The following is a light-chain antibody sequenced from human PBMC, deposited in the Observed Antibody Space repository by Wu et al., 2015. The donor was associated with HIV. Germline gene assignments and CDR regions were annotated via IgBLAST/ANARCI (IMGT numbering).Light chain of an antibody. CDR3: QQYNDWPPT. Sequence: EIVMTQSPATLSVSPGERATLSCRASQGVSNNLAWYQQKPGQPPRLLVFGAFTGAAGIPARFSGSGSGTEFTLTISSLQSEDFAVYYCQQYNDWPPTFGQGTKVEIK. V-gene: IGKV3-15*01. CDR2: GAF. J-gene: IGKJ1*01. CDR1: QGVSNN.